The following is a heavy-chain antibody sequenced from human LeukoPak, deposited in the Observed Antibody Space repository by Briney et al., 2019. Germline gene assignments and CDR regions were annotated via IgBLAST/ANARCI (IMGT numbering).Heavy chain of an antibody. V-gene: IGHV1-18*01. Sequence: GASVKVSCKASGYTFTSYGISWVRQDLGQRLEWMGWIGAYNGNTNYAQTLQGRVTMTTDTSTSTAYMELRSLRSDDTAVYYCARDFSGDHFDYWGQGTLVTVSS. CDR2: IGAYNGNT. J-gene: IGHJ4*02. CDR1: GYTFTSYG. CDR3: ARDFSGDHFDY. D-gene: IGHD2/OR15-2a*01.